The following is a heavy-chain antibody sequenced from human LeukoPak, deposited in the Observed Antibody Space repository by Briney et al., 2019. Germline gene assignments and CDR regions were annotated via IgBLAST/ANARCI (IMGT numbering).Heavy chain of an antibody. D-gene: IGHD2/OR15-2a*01. CDR1: ADSVSSNSAA. J-gene: IGHJ6*02. Sequence: SQTLSLTCAISADSVSSNSAAWGWIRQSPSRGLEWLSRTFYRSKWYNDYAVSVKSRITINPDTSKNQFSLQLNSVTPEDTAIYYCARVKYGGYGMDVWGQGTTVTVSS. CDR3: ARVKYGGYGMDV. V-gene: IGHV6-1*01. CDR2: TFYRSKWYN.